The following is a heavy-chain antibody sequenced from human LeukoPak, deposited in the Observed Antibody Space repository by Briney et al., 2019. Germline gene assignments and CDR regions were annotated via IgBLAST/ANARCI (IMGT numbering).Heavy chain of an antibody. J-gene: IGHJ5*02. CDR1: GGSFSGYY. CDR2: INHSGST. D-gene: IGHD2-2*01. Sequence: SETLSLTCAVYGGSFSGYYWSWIRQPPGKGLGWIGEINHSGSTNYNPSLKSRVTISVDTSKNQSSLKLSSVTAADTAVYYCARESPLDVVVPAATKWFDPWGQGTLVTVSS. V-gene: IGHV4-34*01. CDR3: ARESPLDVVVPAATKWFDP.